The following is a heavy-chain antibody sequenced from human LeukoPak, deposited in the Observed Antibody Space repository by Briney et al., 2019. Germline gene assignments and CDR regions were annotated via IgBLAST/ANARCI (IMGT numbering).Heavy chain of an antibody. Sequence: ASETLSLTCTVSGGSIKNYYWSWIRQPPGKGLEWMAYINDNGHSGYNPSLESRVTISVDTSKNHFSLRLRSVTAADTAVYYCARESADYVRGSVSDYWGQGILVTVSS. J-gene: IGHJ4*02. CDR2: INDNGHS. CDR1: GGSIKNYY. CDR3: ARESADYVRGSVSDY. V-gene: IGHV4-59*12. D-gene: IGHD3-16*01.